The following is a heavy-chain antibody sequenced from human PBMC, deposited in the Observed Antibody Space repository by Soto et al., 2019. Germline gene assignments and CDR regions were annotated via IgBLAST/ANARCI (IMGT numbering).Heavy chain of an antibody. D-gene: IGHD4-17*01. Sequence: QVLLVESGGGVVQPGRSLRISCAVSGFTFSSFGMHWVRQAPGKGLEWVAVISDDGSSKHYADSLKGRFTISRDNSNNTLCLQMDSLGPEDTAVYYCAKDRWGDFGDLNLPGYWGQGTLVTVSS. V-gene: IGHV3-30*18. CDR3: AKDRWGDFGDLNLPGY. J-gene: IGHJ4*02. CDR1: GFTFSSFG. CDR2: ISDDGSSK.